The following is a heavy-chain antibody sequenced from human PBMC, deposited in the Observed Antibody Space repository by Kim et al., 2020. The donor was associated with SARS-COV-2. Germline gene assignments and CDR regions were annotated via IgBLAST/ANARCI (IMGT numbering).Heavy chain of an antibody. Sequence: KYSADSVKGRFTISRDNSKNTLYLQMNSLRAEDTAVYYCARDVSSRGLDYWGQGTLVTVSS. CDR3: ARDVSSRGLDY. J-gene: IGHJ4*02. D-gene: IGHD6-13*01. CDR2: K. V-gene: IGHV3-30*01.